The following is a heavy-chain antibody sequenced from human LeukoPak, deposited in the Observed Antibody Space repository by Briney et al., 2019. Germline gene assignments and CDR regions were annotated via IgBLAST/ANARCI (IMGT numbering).Heavy chain of an antibody. Sequence: GGSLRLSCAAYGLTFSSYEMNWVRQAPGKGLGWVSYISSSGSTIYYADSVKGRFTISRDNAKNSLYLQMNSLRAEDTAVYYCAELGITMIGGVWGKGTTVTISS. CDR3: AELGITMIGGV. J-gene: IGHJ6*04. CDR2: ISSSGSTI. CDR1: GLTFSSYE. D-gene: IGHD3-10*02. V-gene: IGHV3-48*03.